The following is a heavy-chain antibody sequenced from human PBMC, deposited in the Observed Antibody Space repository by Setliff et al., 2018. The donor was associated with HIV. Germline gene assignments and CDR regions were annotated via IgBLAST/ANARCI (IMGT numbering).Heavy chain of an antibody. Sequence: ASVKVSCKSSGSTFNNYDIIWLRQATGQGLEWLGWMNLNSDVAGYAPGFHDRLTMTRSTSMDTTNLELRSLRSEDTAVYYCARGKGVRGVIITGGLDVWGRGTTVTVSS. CDR2: MNLNSDVA. V-gene: IGHV1-8*01. J-gene: IGHJ6*04. CDR1: GSTFNNYD. D-gene: IGHD3-10*01. CDR3: ARGKGVRGVIITGGLDV.